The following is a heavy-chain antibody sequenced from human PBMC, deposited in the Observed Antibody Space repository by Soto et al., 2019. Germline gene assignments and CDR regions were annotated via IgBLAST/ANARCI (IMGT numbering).Heavy chain of an antibody. Sequence: GGSLRLSCAASGFTFSNAWMNWVRQAPGKGLEWVGRIKSKTDGGTTDYAAPVKGRFTISRDDSKNTLYLQMNSLKTEDTAVYYCTTGGSITMTVYYYYGMDVWGQGTTVTVSS. J-gene: IGHJ6*02. V-gene: IGHV3-15*07. CDR2: IKSKTDGGTT. CDR3: TTGGSITMTVYYYYGMDV. D-gene: IGHD3-22*01. CDR1: GFTFSNAW.